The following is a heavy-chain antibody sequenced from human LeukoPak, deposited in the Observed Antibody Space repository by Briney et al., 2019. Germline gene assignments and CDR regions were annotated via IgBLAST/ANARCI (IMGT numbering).Heavy chain of an antibody. CDR1: GYTFTGYY. J-gene: IGHJ5*02. V-gene: IGHV1-2*02. CDR3: ARVRDYPS. D-gene: IGHD5-24*01. CDR2: INPHSGGT. Sequence: ASVKVSCKASGYTFTGYYMHWVRQAPGQGLEWMGWINPHSGGTKYAQKFQGRVTMTRDTSINTAYMELTRLTSDDTAVYYCARVRDYPSWGQGTLVTVSS.